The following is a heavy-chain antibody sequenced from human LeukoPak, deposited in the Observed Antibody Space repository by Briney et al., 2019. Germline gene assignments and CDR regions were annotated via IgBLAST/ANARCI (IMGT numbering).Heavy chain of an antibody. CDR3: ASLGYFSYGVDV. V-gene: IGHV4-30-4*01. D-gene: IGHD3-16*01. Sequence: SETLSLTCTVSGGSISTGDYYWSWIRQPPGKGLEWIGYIYYSGSTYYNPSLKSRVTISVDTSKNQFSLKLSSVTAADTAVYYCASLGYFSYGVDVWGQGTTVTVSS. CDR1: GGSISTGDYY. J-gene: IGHJ6*02. CDR2: IYYSGST.